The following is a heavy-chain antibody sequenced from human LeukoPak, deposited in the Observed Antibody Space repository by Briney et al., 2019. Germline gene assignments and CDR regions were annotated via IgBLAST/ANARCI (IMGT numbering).Heavy chain of an antibody. Sequence: PGGSLRLSCAASGFTFSSYEMNWVRQAPGKGLERVSYISSSGTTIYYADSVKGRFTISRDNAKNSLYLQMNSLRAEDTAVYYCARPDGDYYYGSGSYFHYWGQGTLVTVSS. CDR3: ARPDGDYYYGSGSYFHY. CDR1: GFTFSSYE. CDR2: ISSSGTTI. D-gene: IGHD3-10*01. J-gene: IGHJ4*02. V-gene: IGHV3-48*03.